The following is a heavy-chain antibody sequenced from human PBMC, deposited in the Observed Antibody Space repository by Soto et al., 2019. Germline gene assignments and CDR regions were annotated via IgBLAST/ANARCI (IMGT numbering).Heavy chain of an antibody. V-gene: IGHV3-7*01. D-gene: IGHD3-3*01. CDR2: INQDGSEK. CDR1: GFTFSTYG. Sequence: GGSLRLSCAASGFTFSTYGMSWVRQAPGKGLEWVANINQDGSEKFYVDSVKGRFTISRDNAKNSLYLQMNSLRAEDTAVYYCARRSGLRFLEWLSNFHYYMDVWGKGATVTVSS. J-gene: IGHJ6*03. CDR3: ARRSGLRFLEWLSNFHYYMDV.